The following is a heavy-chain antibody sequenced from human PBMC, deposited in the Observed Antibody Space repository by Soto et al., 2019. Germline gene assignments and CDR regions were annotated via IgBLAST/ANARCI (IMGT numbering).Heavy chain of an antibody. Sequence: PGGSLRLSCAASGFTFSSYGMHWVRQAPGKGLEWVAVIWYDGSNKYYADSVKGRFTISRDNSKNTLYLQMNSLRAEDTAVYYCATDDYSSSTSRGYYGMDVWGQGTTVTVSS. CDR3: ATDDYSSSTSRGYYGMDV. D-gene: IGHD6-6*01. J-gene: IGHJ6*02. CDR2: IWYDGSNK. V-gene: IGHV3-33*01. CDR1: GFTFSSYG.